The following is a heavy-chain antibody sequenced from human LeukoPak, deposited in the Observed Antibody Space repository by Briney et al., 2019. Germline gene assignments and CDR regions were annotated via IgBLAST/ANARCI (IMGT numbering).Heavy chain of an antibody. J-gene: IGHJ4*02. V-gene: IGHV4-34*01. CDR3: ARGRDYIRLRSLDY. Sequence: SETLSLTCAVNGGSFSGYYWSWIRQPPGKGLEWMGEINHSGSTNYNPSLKSRVTISVDTSKNQFSLKLSSVTAADTAVYYCARGRDYIRLRSLDYWGQGTLVTVSS. D-gene: IGHD5-12*01. CDR2: INHSGST. CDR1: GGSFSGYY.